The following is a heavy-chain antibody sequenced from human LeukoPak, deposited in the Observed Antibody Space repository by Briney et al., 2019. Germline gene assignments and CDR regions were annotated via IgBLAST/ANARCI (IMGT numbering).Heavy chain of an antibody. CDR1: GYTFTGYD. V-gene: IGHV1-8*01. CDR3: ARGNNYYDSSGYYYGMDV. J-gene: IGHJ6*02. Sequence: ASVKVSCKASGYTFTGYDINWVRQATGQGLEWMGWMNPNSGNTGYAQKFQGRVTMTRNTSISTAYMELSSLRSEDTAVYYCARGNNYYDSSGYYYGMDVWGQGTTVTVSS. CDR2: MNPNSGNT. D-gene: IGHD3-22*01.